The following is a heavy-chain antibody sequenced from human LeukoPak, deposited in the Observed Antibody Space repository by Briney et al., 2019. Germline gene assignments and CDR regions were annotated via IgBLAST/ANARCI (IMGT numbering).Heavy chain of an antibody. V-gene: IGHV3-48*04. Sequence: PGGSLRLSCAASEFTLSSYSMNWLRQAPGKGLEWVSYISSSSGTIYSADSVKGRFTISRDNAKNSLYLQMNSLRAEDTAVYYCARGSLRSGTYGFDYWGQGTLVTVSS. D-gene: IGHD1-26*01. CDR2: ISSSSGTI. J-gene: IGHJ4*02. CDR3: ARGSLRSGTYGFDY. CDR1: EFTLSSYS.